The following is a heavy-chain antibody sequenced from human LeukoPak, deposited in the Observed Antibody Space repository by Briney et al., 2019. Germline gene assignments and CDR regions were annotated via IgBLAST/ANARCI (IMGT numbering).Heavy chain of an antibody. CDR2: INPNSGGT. Sequence: ASVKVSCKASGYTFTGYYMHWVRQAPGQGLEWMGWINPNSGGTNYAQKFQGRVTMTRDTSISTAYMELSRLRSDDTAVYYCARGYYDSSGYYNWFDPWGQGTLVTVSS. J-gene: IGHJ5*02. D-gene: IGHD3-22*01. V-gene: IGHV1-2*02. CDR1: GYTFTGYY. CDR3: ARGYYDSSGYYNWFDP.